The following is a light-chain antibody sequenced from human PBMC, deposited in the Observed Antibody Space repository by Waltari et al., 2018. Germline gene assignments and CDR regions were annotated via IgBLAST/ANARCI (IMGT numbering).Light chain of an antibody. CDR2: SNN. J-gene: IGLJ3*02. CDR1: SSNIGSNT. Sequence: QSVLTQPPSASGTPGQRVTISCSGSSSNIGSNTVNWYQQLPGTAPKVLIYSNNQRPSGVPGRFSGPQSGTSAFLAISGVQAEDEGGYYWATWGESLDGWVVRRGAKLAGL. V-gene: IGLV1-44*01. CDR3: ATWGESLDGWV.